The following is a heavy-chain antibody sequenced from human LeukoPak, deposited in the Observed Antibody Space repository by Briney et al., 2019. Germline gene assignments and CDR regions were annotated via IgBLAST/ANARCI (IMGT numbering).Heavy chain of an antibody. CDR3: AKKEGDTYFSWYMDV. Sequence: GGSLRLSCAASGFTFRSFAMSWVRQAPGKGLEWVSGIIGSGRTTFYADSVKGRFTISRDNSKNTLYLQMNSLRVEDTAIYYCAKKEGDTYFSWYMDVWGKGTTVTVSS. J-gene: IGHJ6*03. D-gene: IGHD2-21*01. V-gene: IGHV3-23*01. CDR2: IIGSGRTT. CDR1: GFTFRSFA.